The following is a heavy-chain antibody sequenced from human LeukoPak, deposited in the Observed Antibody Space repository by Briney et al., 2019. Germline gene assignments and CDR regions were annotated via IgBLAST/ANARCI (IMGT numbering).Heavy chain of an antibody. CDR2: IKSKTDGGTT. D-gene: IGHD5-12*01. V-gene: IGHV3-15*01. Sequence: GGSLRLSCAASGFTFNSAWMSWVRQAPGKGLEWVGRIKSKTDGGTTDYAAPVKGRFTISRDDSKNTLFLQMNSLRAEDTAVYYCANGEVATWTNFDYWGQGTLVTVSS. CDR1: GFTFNSAW. CDR3: ANGEVATWTNFDY. J-gene: IGHJ4*02.